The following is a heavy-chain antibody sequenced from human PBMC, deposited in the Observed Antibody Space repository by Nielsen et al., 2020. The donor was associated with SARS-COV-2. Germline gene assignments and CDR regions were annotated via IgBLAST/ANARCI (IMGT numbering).Heavy chain of an antibody. J-gene: IGHJ6*02. CDR2: INPNTGNP. CDR3: ARTSYYYDSSGYYNYYGMDV. D-gene: IGHD3-22*01. Sequence: WVRQAPGQGLEWLGRINPNTGNPTYAQGFTGRFVFSLDTSVSTAYLQISSLKAEDTAVYYCARTSYYYDSSGYYNYYGMDVWGQGTTVTVSS. V-gene: IGHV7-4-1*02.